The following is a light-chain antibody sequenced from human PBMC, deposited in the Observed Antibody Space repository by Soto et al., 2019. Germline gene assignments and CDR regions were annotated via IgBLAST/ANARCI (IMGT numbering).Light chain of an antibody. Sequence: DIQMPQSPSSLSASVGDRVTITCRASLNIGDSLSWFQQKAGKPPTQLIYGASALQSGVPVRFSGSASGTDFTLPIRNMHREEFATYYCLQTYNLPRTFGQGTKVEFK. J-gene: IGKJ1*01. V-gene: IGKV1-39*01. CDR3: LQTYNLPRT. CDR2: GAS. CDR1: LNIGDS.